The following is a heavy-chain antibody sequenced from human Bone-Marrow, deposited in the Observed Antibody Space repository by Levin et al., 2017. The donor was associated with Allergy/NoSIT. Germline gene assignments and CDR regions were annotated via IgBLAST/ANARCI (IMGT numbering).Heavy chain of an antibody. CDR3: AKTDHITGKLLRWCLYYYYGMDG. CDR1: GFTFSSYG. CDR2: ISYDGSNK. Sequence: GESLKISCAASGFTFSSYGMHWVRQAPGKGLEWVAVISYDGSNKYYADSVKGRFTISRDNSKNTLYLQMNSLRAEDTAVYYCAKTDHITGKLLRWCLYYYYGMDGWGQGTTVTVSS. D-gene: IGHD4-23*01. V-gene: IGHV3-30*18. J-gene: IGHJ6*02.